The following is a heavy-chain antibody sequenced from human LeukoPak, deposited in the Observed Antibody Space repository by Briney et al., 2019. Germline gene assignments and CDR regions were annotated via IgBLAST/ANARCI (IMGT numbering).Heavy chain of an antibody. J-gene: IGHJ3*02. CDR2: TYYRSKWYN. Sequence: SQTLSLTCAISGDSVSSNSAAWNWIRQSPSRGLEWLGRTYYRSKWYNDYAVSVKSRITINPDTSKNQFSLQLNSVTAADTAVYYCARVKEETWELLPDAFDIWGQGTIVTVSS. D-gene: IGHD1-26*01. CDR3: ARVKEETWELLPDAFDI. V-gene: IGHV6-1*01. CDR1: GDSVSSNSAA.